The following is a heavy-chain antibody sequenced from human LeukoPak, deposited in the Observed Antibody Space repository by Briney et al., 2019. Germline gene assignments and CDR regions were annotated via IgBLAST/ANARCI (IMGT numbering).Heavy chain of an antibody. CDR1: XXXXXTXXVA. V-gene: IGHV6-1*01. CDR3: VRGSRSAFDI. J-gene: IGHJ3*02. Sequence: SQTLSLXCVXXXXXXXTXXVAWNWIRHSPSRGLEWLGRTYYRSKWYNEYALSVRSRIIITPDTSKNQFSLQLTSVTPEDTAVFYCVRGSRSAFDIWGQGTMVTVSS. CDR2: TYYRSKWYN.